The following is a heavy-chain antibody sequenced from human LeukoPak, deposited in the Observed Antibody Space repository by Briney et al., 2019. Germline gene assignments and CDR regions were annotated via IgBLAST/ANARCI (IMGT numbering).Heavy chain of an antibody. J-gene: IGHJ4*02. D-gene: IGHD5-18*01. V-gene: IGHV3-30*18. Sequence: PGGSLRLSCAASGFTFSSYGMHWVRQAPGKGLEWVAVISYDGSNKYYVDSVKGRFTISRDNSKNTLYLQMNSLRAEDTAVYYCAKEAIQLWSFYFDYWGQGTLATVSS. CDR1: GFTFSSYG. CDR3: AKEAIQLWSFYFDY. CDR2: ISYDGSNK.